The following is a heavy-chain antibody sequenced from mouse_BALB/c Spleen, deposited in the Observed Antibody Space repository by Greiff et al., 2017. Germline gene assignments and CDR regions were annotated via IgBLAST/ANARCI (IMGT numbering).Heavy chain of an antibody. CDR3: ARDEDYGSSGGAMDY. CDR2: ISDGGSYT. V-gene: IGHV5-4*02. Sequence: EVQLVESGGGLVKPGGSLKLSCAASGFTFSDYYMYWVRQTPEKRLEWVATISDGGSYTYYPDSVKGRFTISRDNAKNNLYLQMSSLKSEDTAMYYCARDEDYGSSGGAMDYWGQGTSVTVSS. J-gene: IGHJ4*01. D-gene: IGHD1-1*01. CDR1: GFTFSDYY.